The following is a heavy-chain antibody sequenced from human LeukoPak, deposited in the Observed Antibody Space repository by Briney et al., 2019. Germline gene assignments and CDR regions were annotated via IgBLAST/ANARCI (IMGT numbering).Heavy chain of an antibody. V-gene: IGHV3-74*01. CDR1: GFTFSSYW. D-gene: IGHD5-24*01. CDR2: INSDGSST. Sequence: GGSLRLSCAASGFTFSSYWMHWVRQAPGKGLVWVSRINSDGSSTSYADSVKGRFTISRDNAKNTLYLQMNSLRAEDTAVYYCARGRPRSYYYYYYGMDVWGQGTTVTVSS. CDR3: ARGRPRSYYYYYYGMDV. J-gene: IGHJ6*02.